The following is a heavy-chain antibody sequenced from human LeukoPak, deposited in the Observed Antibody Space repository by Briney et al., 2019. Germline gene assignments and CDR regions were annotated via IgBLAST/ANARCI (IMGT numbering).Heavy chain of an antibody. Sequence: ASVKVSCKASGGTFSSYAISWVRQAPGQGLEWMGGIIPIFGTANYAQKFQGRVTITADESTSTAYMELSSLRSEDTAVYYCARSYSGSYDFDYWGQGTLVTVSS. D-gene: IGHD1-26*01. V-gene: IGHV1-69*13. J-gene: IGHJ4*02. CDR1: GGTFSSYA. CDR3: ARSYSGSYDFDY. CDR2: IIPIFGTA.